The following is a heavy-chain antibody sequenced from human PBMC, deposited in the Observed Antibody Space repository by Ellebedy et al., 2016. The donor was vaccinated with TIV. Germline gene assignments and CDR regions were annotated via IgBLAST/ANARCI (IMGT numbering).Heavy chain of an antibody. J-gene: IGHJ4*02. CDR2: IYHSGST. Sequence: SETLSLTXTVSGYSISSGYYWGWIRQPPGKGLEWIGSIYHSGSTYYNPSLKSRVTISVDTSKNQFSLKLSSVTAADTAVYYCARSGWPPALDCWGQGTLVTVSS. CDR3: ARSGWPPALDC. V-gene: IGHV4-38-2*02. D-gene: IGHD6-19*01. CDR1: GYSISSGYY.